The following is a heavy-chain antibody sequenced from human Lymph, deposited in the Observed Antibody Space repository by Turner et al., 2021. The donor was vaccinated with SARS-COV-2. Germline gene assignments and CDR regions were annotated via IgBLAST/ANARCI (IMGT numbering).Heavy chain of an antibody. Sequence: EVQLLVSGGGFVQPWGSLTLSCAASGFTFSSYAMSWVRQAPGKGLEWVSAISGSGGSTYYADSVKGRFTISRDNSKNTLYLHLISLRAEDPAVYYCAKEGDTAMVTFDYWGQGTLVTVSS. V-gene: IGHV3-23*01. J-gene: IGHJ4*02. CDR2: ISGSGGST. CDR3: AKEGDTAMVTFDY. CDR1: GFTFSSYA. D-gene: IGHD5-18*01.